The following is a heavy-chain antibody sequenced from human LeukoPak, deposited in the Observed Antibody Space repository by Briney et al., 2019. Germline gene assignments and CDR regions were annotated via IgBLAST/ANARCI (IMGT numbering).Heavy chain of an antibody. V-gene: IGHV1-8*01. Sequence: RASGNVSCKASGYTFTSYDINWVRQATGQGLEWMGWMNPNSGNTDYAQKFQGRVTMTRNTSISTAYMELSSLRSEDTAVYYCARRIVVVVAATDYYYYMDVWGKGTTVTVSS. CDR3: ARRIVVVVAATDYYYYMDV. J-gene: IGHJ6*03. CDR1: GYTFTSYD. CDR2: MNPNSGNT. D-gene: IGHD2-15*01.